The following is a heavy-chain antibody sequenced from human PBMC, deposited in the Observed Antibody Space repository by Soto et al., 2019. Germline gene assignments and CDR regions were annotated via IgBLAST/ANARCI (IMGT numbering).Heavy chain of an antibody. Sequence: TLSLTCTVSGGSISSGGYYWSWIRQHPGKGLEWIGYIYYSGSTYYNPSLKSRVTISVDTSKNQFSLKLSSVTAADTAVYCCARTQRTLGYCSSTSCPGLNWFDPWGQGTLVTVSS. CDR1: GGSISSGGYY. D-gene: IGHD2-2*01. V-gene: IGHV4-31*03. J-gene: IGHJ5*02. CDR3: ARTQRTLGYCSSTSCPGLNWFDP. CDR2: IYYSGST.